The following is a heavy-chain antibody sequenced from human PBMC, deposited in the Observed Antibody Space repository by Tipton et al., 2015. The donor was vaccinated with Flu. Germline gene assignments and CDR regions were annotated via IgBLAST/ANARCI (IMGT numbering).Heavy chain of an antibody. J-gene: IGHJ3*01. Sequence: TLSLTCTVSGDSVSSGDYYWSWIRQLPGKGLEWIGRIYMGGRTNYNPPLKSRVTMSLDLFKNQISLRLSSVTAADTAVYYCARERRGGWPFYDAFDFWGQGTTVTVSS. CDR3: ARERRGGWPFYDAFDF. V-gene: IGHV4-61*08. D-gene: IGHD6-19*01. CDR1: GDSVSSGDYY. CDR2: IYMGGRT.